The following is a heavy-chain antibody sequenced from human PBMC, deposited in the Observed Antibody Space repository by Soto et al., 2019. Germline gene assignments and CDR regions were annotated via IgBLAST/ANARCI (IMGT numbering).Heavy chain of an antibody. V-gene: IGHV1-69*01. J-gene: IGHJ5*02. CDR2: IIPIFGTA. CDR3: ARALGYCSGGSCYSQEYNWFDP. CDR1: GGTFSSYA. D-gene: IGHD2-15*01. Sequence: QVQLVQSGAEVKKPGSSVKVSCKASGGTFSSYAISWVRQAPGQGLEWMGGIIPIFGTANYAQKFQGRVTITADESTSTAYMELRSLRSEDTAVYYCARALGYCSGGSCYSQEYNWFDPWGQGTLVTVSS.